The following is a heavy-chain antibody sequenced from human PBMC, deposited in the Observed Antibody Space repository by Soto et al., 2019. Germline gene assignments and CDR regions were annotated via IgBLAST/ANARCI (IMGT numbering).Heavy chain of an antibody. J-gene: IGHJ3*01. V-gene: IGHV3-53*01. Sequence: EVQLVESGGGLIQPGGSLRLSCAASGFTFSSNDMNWVRKAPGKGLEWVSLIYSGGSTYYADSVKGRFTISRDNSKKTLYLQMSSLRAEATAVYYCATRPLLPGAPWGQGTLVTVSS. CDR1: GFTFSSND. CDR2: IYSGGST. D-gene: IGHD3-22*01. CDR3: ATRPLLPGAP.